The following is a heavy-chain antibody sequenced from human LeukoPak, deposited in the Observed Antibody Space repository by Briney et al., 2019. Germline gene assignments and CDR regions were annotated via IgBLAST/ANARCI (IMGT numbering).Heavy chain of an antibody. Sequence: PGGSLRLSCAASGFTFSSYWMSWVRQAPGKGLEWVANIKQDGSEKYYVDSVKGRFTISRDNAKNSLYLQMNSLRAEDTAVYYCARDHFGSLALTGEWVDYWGPGTLVTVSS. J-gene: IGHJ4*02. V-gene: IGHV3-7*01. D-gene: IGHD7-27*01. CDR3: ARDHFGSLALTGEWVDY. CDR2: IKQDGSEK. CDR1: GFTFSSYW.